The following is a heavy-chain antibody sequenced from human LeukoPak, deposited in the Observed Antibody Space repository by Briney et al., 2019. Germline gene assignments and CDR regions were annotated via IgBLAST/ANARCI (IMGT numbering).Heavy chain of an antibody. CDR1: GFTFDFYD. V-gene: IGHV3-30*02. Sequence: GGSLRLSCAASGFTFDFYDMHWVRQAPGKGLEWVTFIRYDGSNKYYADSVKGRFTISRDSSKNTLYLQMNSLRGEDTAVYYCAKSYGSGSYVDYMDVWGKGTTVTVSS. CDR3: AKSYGSGSYVDYMDV. J-gene: IGHJ6*03. D-gene: IGHD3-10*01. CDR2: IRYDGSNK.